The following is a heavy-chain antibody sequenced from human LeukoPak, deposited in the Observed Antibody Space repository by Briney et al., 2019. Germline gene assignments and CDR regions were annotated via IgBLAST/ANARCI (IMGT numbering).Heavy chain of an antibody. V-gene: IGHV4-31*03. CDR3: ARAPRDILTGYSRNFDY. Sequence: SETLSLTCTVSGGSISSGGYYWSWIRQHPGKGLGWIGYIYYSGSTYYNPSLKSRVTISVDTSKNQFSLKLSSVTAADTAVYYCARAPRDILTGYSRNFDYWGQGTLVTVSS. CDR2: IYYSGST. J-gene: IGHJ4*02. CDR1: GGSISSGGYY. D-gene: IGHD3-9*01.